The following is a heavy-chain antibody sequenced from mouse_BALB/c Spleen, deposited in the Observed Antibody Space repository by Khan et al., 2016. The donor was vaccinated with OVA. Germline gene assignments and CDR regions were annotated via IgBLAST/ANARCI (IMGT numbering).Heavy chain of an antibody. CDR3: ARVGYNGTMDY. V-gene: IGHV9-3-1*01. Sequence: QILLVQSGPELKKPGETVKISCKASGYTFTNYGMTWVKQSPGKGLKWMGWINTYTGEPTYADDFKGRFAFSLETSASTAYLQINNLKNENTDTYYCARVGYNGTMDYWGQGTSVTVSS. CDR1: GYTFTNYG. D-gene: IGHD2-14*01. CDR2: INTYTGEP. J-gene: IGHJ4*01.